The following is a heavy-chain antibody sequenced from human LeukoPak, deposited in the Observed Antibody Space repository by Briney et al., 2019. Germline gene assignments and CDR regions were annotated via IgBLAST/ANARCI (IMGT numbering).Heavy chain of an antibody. Sequence: PSETLSLTCTVSGGSISSYYWSWIRQPAGKGLEWIGRIYTSGSTNYNPSLKSRVTMSVDTSKNQFSLKLSSVTAADTAVYYCARGLIAAAGTYNWFDPWGQGTLVTVSS. V-gene: IGHV4-4*07. D-gene: IGHD6-13*01. CDR2: IYTSGST. J-gene: IGHJ5*02. CDR1: GGSISSYY. CDR3: ARGLIAAAGTYNWFDP.